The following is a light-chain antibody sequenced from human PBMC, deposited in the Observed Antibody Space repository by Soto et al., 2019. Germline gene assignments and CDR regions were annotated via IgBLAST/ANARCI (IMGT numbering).Light chain of an antibody. CDR1: QSVSSNY. Sequence: EIVLTQSPGTLSLSPGERATLSCRASQSVSSNYLVWYQQKPGQTPRLLIYGASNRATGIPVRFSGSGSATHINLPISRLEPEYVALYYCQQYGRSPLTFGQGTRLEI. CDR2: GAS. CDR3: QQYGRSPLT. J-gene: IGKJ5*01. V-gene: IGKV3-20*01.